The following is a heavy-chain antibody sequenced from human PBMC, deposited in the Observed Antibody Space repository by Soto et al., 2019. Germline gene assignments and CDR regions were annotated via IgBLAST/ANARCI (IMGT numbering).Heavy chain of an antibody. CDR1: GFTLSRYW. V-gene: IGHV3-74*01. CDR2: IKNDDSDT. D-gene: IGHD7-27*01. Sequence: GGSLRLSCAVSGFTLSRYWMYWVRQAPGEAPVWVSLIKNDDSDTAYADSVKGRFTISRDNAKNTLYLQMNSLRVEDTAVYFCARSYWGADSWGLGTQVTVSS. CDR3: ARSYWGADS. J-gene: IGHJ4*02.